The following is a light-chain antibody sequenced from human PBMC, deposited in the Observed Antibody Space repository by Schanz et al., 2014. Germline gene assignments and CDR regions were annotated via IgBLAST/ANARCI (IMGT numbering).Light chain of an antibody. J-gene: IGLJ3*02. Sequence: QSVLTQPPSASGTPGQTVTISCSGDISNIGSNTVNWYQQLPGTAPKLLISWNNQRPSGVPDRFSGSKSGNTASLTVSGLQAEDEADYYCSSYAGSNNLGVFGGGTKLTVL. CDR2: WNN. CDR3: SSYAGSNNLGV. V-gene: IGLV1-44*01. CDR1: ISNIGSNT.